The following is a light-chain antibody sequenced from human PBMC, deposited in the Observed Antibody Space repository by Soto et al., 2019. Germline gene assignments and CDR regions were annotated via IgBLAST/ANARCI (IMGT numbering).Light chain of an antibody. Sequence: QTVVTQEPSLTVSPGGTVTLTCTSNTGAVTSGHYASWFQQKPGQPPRPLIYSTSEKHSWTPARFSGSLLGGKSALTLSRVQPEDEAHYFCLLYYHNAHVVFGGGTKLTVL. CDR2: STS. J-gene: IGLJ3*02. V-gene: IGLV7-43*01. CDR1: TGAVTSGHY. CDR3: LLYYHNAHVV.